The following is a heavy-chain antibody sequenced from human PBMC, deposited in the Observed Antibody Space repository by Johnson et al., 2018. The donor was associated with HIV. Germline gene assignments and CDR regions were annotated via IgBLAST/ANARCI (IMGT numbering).Heavy chain of an antibody. CDR1: GFTFDDYA. CDR2: ISWNSGSI. J-gene: IGHJ3*02. D-gene: IGHD3-10*01. CDR3: TTDQGYYGDAFDI. Sequence: VQLVESGGGLVQPGRSLRLSCAASGFTFDDYAMHWVRQAPGKGLEWVSGISWNSGSIGYADSVKGRFTISRDNAKNSLYLQMNRLRVEDTAVYYCTTDQGYYGDAFDIWGQGTMVTVSS. V-gene: IGHV3-9*01.